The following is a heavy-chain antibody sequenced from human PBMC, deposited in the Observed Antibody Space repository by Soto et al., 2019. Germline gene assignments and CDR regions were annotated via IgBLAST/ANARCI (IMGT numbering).Heavy chain of an antibody. V-gene: IGHV3-48*03. CDR2: IHPGGQTI. J-gene: IGHJ3*01. Sequence: EVQLVESGGGLVQPGGSLRLSCAASGFTFSSSEMYWVRQAPGKGLEWISYIHPGGQTIFCAESVEGRFTISRDNAKHSVYLQMNSLRAEDTAVYYCARRGSRWGRGTKVTVYS. CDR3: ARRGSR. CDR1: GFTFSSSE. D-gene: IGHD2-15*01.